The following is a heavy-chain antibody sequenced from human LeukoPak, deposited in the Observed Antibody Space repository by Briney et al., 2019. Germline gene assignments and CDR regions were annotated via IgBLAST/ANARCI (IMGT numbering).Heavy chain of an antibody. Sequence: PGGSLRLSCAASGFTFGDYAMSWVRQAPGKGLEWVAFIRSKACGGTPDYAASVNGRFTISRDDSKGVAYLQLNSLKTEDTAVYYCTRGEKSAYHYRRSPQFDYWGQGTLVTVSS. CDR3: TRGEKSAYHYRRSPQFDY. V-gene: IGHV3-49*04. CDR2: IRSKACGGTP. D-gene: IGHD3-22*01. J-gene: IGHJ4*02. CDR1: GFTFGDYA.